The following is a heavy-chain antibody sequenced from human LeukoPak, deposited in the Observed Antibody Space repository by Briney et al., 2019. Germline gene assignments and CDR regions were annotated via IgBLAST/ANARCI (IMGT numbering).Heavy chain of an antibody. D-gene: IGHD3-10*01. V-gene: IGHV3-23*01. J-gene: IGHJ4*02. CDR3: AKGHYYGSGSLDY. Sequence: GGSLRLSCAASGFTFSTYAMSWVRQAPGKGLEWVSVISSSGHRTYHADSVKGRYTISRDNSKNTLYVQMNSLRAEDTAVYYCAKGHYYGSGSLDYWGQGTLVTVSS. CDR1: GFTFSTYA. CDR2: ISSSGHRT.